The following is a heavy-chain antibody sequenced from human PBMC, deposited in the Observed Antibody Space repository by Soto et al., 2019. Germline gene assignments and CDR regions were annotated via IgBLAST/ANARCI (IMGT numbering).Heavy chain of an antibody. J-gene: IGHJ5*02. CDR2: ISYDGSNK. CDR3: GRVNPADH. CDR1: GFTFSSYA. Sequence: QLRLVESGGGVVQPGRSLRLSCAASGFTFSSYAMHWVRQAPGKGLEWVAVISYDGSNKYYADSVKGRFTISRDNSKNTLYLQMNSLRAEDTAVYYGGRVNPADHWGQGIVVTVSS. V-gene: IGHV3-30-3*01.